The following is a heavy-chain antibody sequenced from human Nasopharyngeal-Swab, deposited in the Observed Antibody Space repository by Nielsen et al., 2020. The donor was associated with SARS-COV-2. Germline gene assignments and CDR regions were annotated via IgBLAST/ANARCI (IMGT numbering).Heavy chain of an antibody. J-gene: IGHJ4*02. CDR2: IYYSGST. D-gene: IGHD3-9*01. CDR3: ARLIVLRYFDWHYYFDY. CDR1: GGSISGYY. Sequence: SETLSLTCTVSGGSISGYYWSWIRQPPGKGLEWLGYIYYSGSTNYNPSLKSRVTISVDTSKNQFSLKLSSVTAADTAVYYCARLIVLRYFDWHYYFDYWGQGTLVTVSS. V-gene: IGHV4-59*01.